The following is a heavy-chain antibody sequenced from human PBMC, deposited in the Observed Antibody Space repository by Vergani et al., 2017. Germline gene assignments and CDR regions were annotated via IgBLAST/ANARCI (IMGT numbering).Heavy chain of an antibody. V-gene: IGHV1-69*01. Sequence: QVQLVQSGAEVKKPGSSVKVSCKASGGTFSSYAISWVRQAPGQGLEWMGGIIPIFGTANYGQKFQGRVTITEDESTSTAYMELGSLRSEDTAVYYCARGDQYDYCDDDGYFDLWGRGTLVTVSS. J-gene: IGHJ2*01. CDR3: ARGDQYDYCDDDGYFDL. CDR2: IIPIFGTA. CDR1: GGTFSSYA. D-gene: IGHD4-17*01.